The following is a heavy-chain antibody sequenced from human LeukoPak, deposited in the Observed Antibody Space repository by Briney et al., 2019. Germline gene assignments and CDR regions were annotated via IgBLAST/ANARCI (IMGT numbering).Heavy chain of an antibody. CDR2: TIPIFGTA. CDR1: GGTFSSYA. Sequence: SVKVSCKASGGTFSSYAISWVRQAPGQGLEWMGGTIPIFGTANYAQKFQGRVTITADESTSTAYMELSSLRSEDTAVYYCARARTNIAAGQGNDYWGQGTLVTVSS. J-gene: IGHJ4*02. V-gene: IGHV1-69*13. D-gene: IGHD6-13*01. CDR3: ARARTNIAAGQGNDY.